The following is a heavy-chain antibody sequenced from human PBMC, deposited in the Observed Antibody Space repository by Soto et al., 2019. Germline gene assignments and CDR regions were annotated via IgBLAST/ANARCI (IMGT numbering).Heavy chain of an antibody. J-gene: IGHJ4*02. CDR1: GFTFSDYY. CDR3: ARGPYDYVWGSNPPHFDY. Sequence: QVQLVESGGGLVKPGGSLRLSCAASGFTFSDYYMNWIRQAPGKGLEWVSYISSSGSTIYYADSVKGRFTISGDNAKNSLYLQMNSLRAEDTAVYYCARGPYDYVWGSNPPHFDYWGQGTLVTVSS. V-gene: IGHV3-11*01. CDR2: ISSSGSTI. D-gene: IGHD3-16*02.